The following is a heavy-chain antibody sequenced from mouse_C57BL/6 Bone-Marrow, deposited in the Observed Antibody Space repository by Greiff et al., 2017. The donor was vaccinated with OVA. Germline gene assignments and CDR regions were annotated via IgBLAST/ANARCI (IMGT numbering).Heavy chain of an antibody. CDR2: ISNGGGST. V-gene: IGHV5-12*01. CDR1: GFTFSDYY. Sequence: EVQLVESGGGLVQPGGSLKLSCAASGFTFSDYYMYWVRQTPEKRLEWVAYISNGGGSTYYPDTVKGRFTISRDNAKNTLYLQMSRLKSEDTAMYYCARHMVTGRDYWGQGTSVTVSS. CDR3: ARHMVTGRDY. D-gene: IGHD2-2*01. J-gene: IGHJ4*01.